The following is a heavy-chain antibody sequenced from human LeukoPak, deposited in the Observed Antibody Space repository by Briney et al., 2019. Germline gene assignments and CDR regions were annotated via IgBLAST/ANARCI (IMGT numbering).Heavy chain of an antibody. V-gene: IGHV1-69*13. CDR3: ASPATMVRGVIGTNYYYYYMDV. D-gene: IGHD3-10*01. Sequence: GASVKVSCKASGGTFSSYAISWVRQAPGQGLEWMGGIIPIFGTANYAQKFQGRVTITADESTSTAYMELSSLRSEDTAVYYCASPATMVRGVIGTNYYYYYMDVWGKGTTVTVSS. CDR2: IIPIFGTA. CDR1: GGTFSSYA. J-gene: IGHJ6*03.